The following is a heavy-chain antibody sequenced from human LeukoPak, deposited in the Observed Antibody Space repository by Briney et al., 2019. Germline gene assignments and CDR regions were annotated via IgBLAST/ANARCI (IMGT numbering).Heavy chain of an antibody. D-gene: IGHD3-9*01. Sequence: ASVKVSCKASGYSFMSYHISWVRQAPGQGLEWMGWISAYKGNTNYAQKLQGRVTMTTDTSTSTAYMELRSLRSDDTAVYYCARRDILTGYYMFDYWGQGTLVTVSS. CDR3: ARRDILTGYYMFDY. CDR1: GYSFMSYH. J-gene: IGHJ4*02. V-gene: IGHV1-18*01. CDR2: ISAYKGNT.